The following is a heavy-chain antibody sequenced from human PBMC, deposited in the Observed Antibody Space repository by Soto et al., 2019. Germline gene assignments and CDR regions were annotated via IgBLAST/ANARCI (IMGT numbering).Heavy chain of an antibody. V-gene: IGHV3-30*18. Sequence: QMQLVESGGGVVQPGGSLRLSCEASGFTFSGFGMHWVRQAPGKGLQWVAVISNDGSNKYYSDSVKGRFTISRDNSKNTLYLQMSSLRVEETTIYYCAKGGLSTTGFDAFDVWGQGTMVSVSS. CDR3: AKGGLSTTGFDAFDV. CDR1: GFTFSGFG. J-gene: IGHJ3*01. CDR2: ISNDGSNK. D-gene: IGHD2-2*01.